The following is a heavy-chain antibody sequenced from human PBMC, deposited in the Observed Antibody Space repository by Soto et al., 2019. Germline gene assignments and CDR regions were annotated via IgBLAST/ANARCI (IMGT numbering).Heavy chain of an antibody. V-gene: IGHV4-34*01. D-gene: IGHD3-3*01. J-gene: IGHJ5*02. Sequence: SETLSLTCAVYGGSFSGYYWSWIRQPPGKGLEWIGEINHSGSTNSNPSLKSRVTISVDTSKNQFSLKLSSVTAAEKAVYYCESLGATYYDFWSGYYRGPFDPWGQGTLVTVSS. CDR2: INHSGST. CDR3: ESLGATYYDFWSGYYRGPFDP. CDR1: GGSFSGYY.